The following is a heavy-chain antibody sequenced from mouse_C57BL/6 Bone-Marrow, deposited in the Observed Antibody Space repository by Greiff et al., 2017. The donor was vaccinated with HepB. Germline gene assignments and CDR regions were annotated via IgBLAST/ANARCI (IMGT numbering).Heavy chain of an antibody. Sequence: EVQGVESGAELVRPGASVKLSCTASGFNIKDDYMHWVKQRPEQGLEWIGWIDPENGDTEYASKFQGKATITADTSSNTAYLQLSSLTSEDTAVYYCTIPIYYYGSSPFAYWGQGTLVTVSA. CDR3: TIPIYYYGSSPFAY. CDR2: IDPENGDT. J-gene: IGHJ3*01. CDR1: GFNIKDDY. D-gene: IGHD1-1*01. V-gene: IGHV14-4*01.